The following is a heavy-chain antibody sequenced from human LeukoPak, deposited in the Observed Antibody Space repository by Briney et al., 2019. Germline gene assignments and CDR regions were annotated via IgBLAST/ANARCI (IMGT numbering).Heavy chain of an antibody. CDR2: ISYDGSNK. CDR3: ARGDYGDYVRPFDY. Sequence: SGGSLRLSCAASGFTFSSYAMHWVRQAPGKGLEWVAVISYDGSNKYYADSVKGRFTISRDNSKNTLYLQMNSLRAEDTAVYHCARGDYGDYVRPFDYWGQGTLVTVSS. J-gene: IGHJ4*02. D-gene: IGHD4-17*01. CDR1: GFTFSSYA. V-gene: IGHV3-30-3*01.